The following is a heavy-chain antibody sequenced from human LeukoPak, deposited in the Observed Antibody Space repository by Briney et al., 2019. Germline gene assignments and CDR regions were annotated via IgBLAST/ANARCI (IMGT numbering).Heavy chain of an antibody. V-gene: IGHV4-30-2*01. CDR2: IYHSGST. Sequence: PSQTLSLTCAVSGGSISSGGYSWSWIRQPPGKGLEWIGYIYHSGSTYYNPSLKSRVTISVDRSKNQFSLKLSSVTAADTAVYYCARGGLPYGSGSYPFDYWGQGTLVTVSS. J-gene: IGHJ4*02. D-gene: IGHD3-10*01. CDR1: GGSISSGGYS. CDR3: ARGGLPYGSGSYPFDY.